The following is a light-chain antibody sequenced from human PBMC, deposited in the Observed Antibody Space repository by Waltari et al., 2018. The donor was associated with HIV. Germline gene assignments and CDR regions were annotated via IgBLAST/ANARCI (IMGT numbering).Light chain of an antibody. J-gene: IGKJ4*01. Sequence: DIVMPKHPDSLAVYRGERATSHCKPSQSVLKTSTSRNYLAWYQQKPRQPPTLLIYWASTRESGVPARFSGSGSGTDFTLTISSLQAEDVAVYYCQQYLSTPLTFGGGTKVEIK. CDR2: WAS. CDR1: QSVLKTSTSRNY. V-gene: IGKV4-1*01. CDR3: QQYLSTPLT.